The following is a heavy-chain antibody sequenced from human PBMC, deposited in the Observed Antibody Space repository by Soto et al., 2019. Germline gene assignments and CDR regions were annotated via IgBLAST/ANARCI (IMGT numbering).Heavy chain of an antibody. J-gene: IGHJ4*02. D-gene: IGHD3-3*01. V-gene: IGHV3-23*01. CDR1: GFAFSSYA. CDR3: AKSRIGVTCHFDY. CDR2: ISASGVST. Sequence: EVQLLDSGGGLVQPGGSLRVSCAASGFAFSSYAMSWVRQAPGKGLEWVSGISASGVSTYYADSVKGRFTISRDNAKNMMFLEMNSLRAEDTAVYYCAKSRIGVTCHFDYWGQGTQVTVSS.